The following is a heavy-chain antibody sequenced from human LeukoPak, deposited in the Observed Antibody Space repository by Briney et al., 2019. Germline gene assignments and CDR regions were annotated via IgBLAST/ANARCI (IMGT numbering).Heavy chain of an antibody. CDR1: GYSFTNYW. CDR3: ARHLDTSMAAPNFDY. Sequence: GESLKISCKGSGYSFTNYWITWVRQMPGKGLEWMGIIYPGDSDTRYSPSFQGQVTISADKSISTAYLQWSSLKASDTAIYYCARHLDTSMAAPNFDYWGQGTLVTVSS. CDR2: IYPGDSDT. D-gene: IGHD5-18*01. J-gene: IGHJ4*02. V-gene: IGHV5-51*01.